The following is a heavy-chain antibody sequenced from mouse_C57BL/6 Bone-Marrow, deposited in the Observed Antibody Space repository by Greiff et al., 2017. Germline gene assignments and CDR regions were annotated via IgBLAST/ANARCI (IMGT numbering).Heavy chain of an antibody. CDR3: ARVAYGFYAMDY. Sequence: EVMLVESGGGLVKPGGSLKLSCAASGFTFSSYAMSWVRQTPEKRLGWVATISDGGSYTYYPDNVKGRFTISRDNAKNNLYLQMSHLKSEDTAMYYCARVAYGFYAMDYWGQGTSVTVSS. CDR1: GFTFSSYA. J-gene: IGHJ4*01. V-gene: IGHV5-4*03. D-gene: IGHD2-2*01. CDR2: ISDGGSYT.